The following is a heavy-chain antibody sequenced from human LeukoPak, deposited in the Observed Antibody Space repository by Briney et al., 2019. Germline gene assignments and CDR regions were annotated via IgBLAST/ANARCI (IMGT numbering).Heavy chain of an antibody. CDR2: INPNSGGT. D-gene: IGHD6-19*01. CDR3: ARDLGWYQGFDY. Sequence: GASVKVSCKASGYTFTGYYMHWVRQAPGQGLEWMGWINPNSGGTNYAQKFQGRVTMTRDTSISTAYMELSRLRSGDTAVYYCARDLGWYQGFDYWGQGTLVTVSS. J-gene: IGHJ4*02. CDR1: GYTFTGYY. V-gene: IGHV1-2*02.